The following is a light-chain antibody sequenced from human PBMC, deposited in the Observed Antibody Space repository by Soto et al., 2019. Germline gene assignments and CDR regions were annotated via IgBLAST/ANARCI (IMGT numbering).Light chain of an antibody. CDR3: QQYYSTPRT. CDR1: QSVLYSSNNKNY. J-gene: IGKJ1*01. V-gene: IGKV4-1*01. Sequence: DLVMTQSPDSLSVSLGERATINYKSSQSVLYSSNNKNYLAWYQQKPGQPPKLLIYWASTRESGVPDRFSGSGSGTDFTLTISSLQAEDVAVYYCQQYYSTPRTFGQGTKVDI. CDR2: WAS.